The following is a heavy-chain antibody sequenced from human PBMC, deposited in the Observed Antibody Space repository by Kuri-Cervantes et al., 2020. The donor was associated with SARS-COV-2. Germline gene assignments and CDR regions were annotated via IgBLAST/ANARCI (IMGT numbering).Heavy chain of an antibody. CDR3: ARDLSAGPNWFDP. CDR2: IYTGGST. CDR1: GGSISSYY. J-gene: IGHJ5*02. D-gene: IGHD6-13*01. V-gene: IGHV4-4*07. Sequence: GSLRLSCTVSGGSISSYYWSWIWQPAGKGLEWIGRIYTGGSTNYNPSLKSRVTMSVDTSKNQFSLKLSSVTAADTAVYYCARDLSAGPNWFDPWGQGTLVTVSS.